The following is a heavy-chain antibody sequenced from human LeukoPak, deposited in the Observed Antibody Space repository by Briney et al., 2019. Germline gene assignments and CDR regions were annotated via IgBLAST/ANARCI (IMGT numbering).Heavy chain of an antibody. CDR1: GFTFSSYG. J-gene: IGHJ6*02. CDR2: IWYDGSNK. D-gene: IGHD2-2*02. CDR3: ARAPYCSSTSCYTATYHYGMDV. V-gene: IGHV3-33*01. Sequence: GGSLRLSCAASGFTFSSYGMHWVRQAPGKGLEWVAVIWYDGSNKYYADSVKGRFTISRDNSKNTLYLQMNSLRAEDTAVYYCARAPYCSSTSCYTATYHYGMDVWGQGTTVTVSS.